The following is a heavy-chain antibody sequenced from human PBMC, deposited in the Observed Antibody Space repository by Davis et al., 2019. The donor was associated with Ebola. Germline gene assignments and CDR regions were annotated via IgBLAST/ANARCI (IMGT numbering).Heavy chain of an antibody. CDR1: GYSFTKYW. Sequence: PGGSLRLSCKGSGYSFTKYWIGWVRQMPGKGLEWMGIIYPGDSDTRYSPSFQGQVTISADKSISTAYLQWSSLKASDTAMYYCARLYYYDSSGYYTGYFDLWGRGTLVTVSS. V-gene: IGHV5-51*01. J-gene: IGHJ2*01. D-gene: IGHD3-22*01. CDR3: ARLYYYDSSGYYTGYFDL. CDR2: IYPGDSDT.